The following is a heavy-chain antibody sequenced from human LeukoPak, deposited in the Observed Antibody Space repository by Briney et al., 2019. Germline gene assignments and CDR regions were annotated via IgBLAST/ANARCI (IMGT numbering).Heavy chain of an antibody. CDR1: GFTFSSYS. CDR2: ISSSSSTI. CDR3: ARARNYYDSSGYYFDY. V-gene: IGHV3-48*01. Sequence: GESLRLSCAASGFTFSSYSMNWVRQAPGKGLEWVSYISSSSSTIYYADSVKGRFTISRDNAKNSLYLQMNSLRAEDTAVYYCARARNYYDSSGYYFDYWGQGTLVTVSS. J-gene: IGHJ4*02. D-gene: IGHD3-22*01.